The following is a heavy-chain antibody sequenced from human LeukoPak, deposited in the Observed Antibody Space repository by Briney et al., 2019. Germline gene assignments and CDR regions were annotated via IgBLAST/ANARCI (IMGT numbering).Heavy chain of an antibody. V-gene: IGHV4-39*07. CDR3: ARVSSPSIAAAFDY. D-gene: IGHD6-13*01. CDR1: GGSISSSSYY. CDR2: IYYSGST. J-gene: IGHJ4*02. Sequence: KPSETLSLTCTVSGGSISSSSYYWGWIRQPPGKGLEWIGSIYYSGSTYYNPSLKSRVTISVDTSKNQFSLKLSSVTAADTAVYYCARVSSPSIAAAFDYWGQGTLVTVSS.